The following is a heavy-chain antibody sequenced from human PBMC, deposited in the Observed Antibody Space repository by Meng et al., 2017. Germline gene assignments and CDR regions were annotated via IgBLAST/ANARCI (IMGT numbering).Heavy chain of an antibody. D-gene: IGHD3-22*01. CDR3: ATMIVVNY. Sequence: VELVGSGGGLVQPGGSLRLSCAASGFTFSSYAMHWVRQAPGKGLEWVAVISYDGSNKYYADSVKGRFTISRDNSKNTLYLQMNSLRAEDTAVYYCATMIVVNYWGQGTLVTVSS. J-gene: IGHJ4*02. V-gene: IGHV3-30*01. CDR1: GFTFSSYA. CDR2: ISYDGSNK.